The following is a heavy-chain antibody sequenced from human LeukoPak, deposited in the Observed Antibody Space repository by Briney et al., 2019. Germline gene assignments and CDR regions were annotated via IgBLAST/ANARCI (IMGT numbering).Heavy chain of an antibody. CDR1: GFTFSSYA. J-gene: IGHJ1*01. CDR3: ARDSYDYVWGSYRLQH. CDR2: ISSSGRNT. D-gene: IGHD3-16*02. V-gene: IGHV3-23*01. Sequence: PGGSLRLSCAASGFTFSSYAMNWVRQAPGKGLEWVSGISSSGRNTYYADSVKGRFTISRDNSKNTLFLQMNSLRAEDTAVYYCARDSYDYVWGSYRLQHWGQGTLVTVSS.